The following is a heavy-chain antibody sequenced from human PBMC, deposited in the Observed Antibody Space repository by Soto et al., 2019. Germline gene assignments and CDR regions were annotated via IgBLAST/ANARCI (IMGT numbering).Heavy chain of an antibody. D-gene: IGHD3-9*01. CDR2: INHSGST. Sequence: PSETLSLTCAVYGGSFSGYYWSWIRQPPGKGLEWIGEINHSGSTNYNPSLKSRVTISVDTSKNQFSLKLSSVTAADTAVDYCGSGCSDIWPAHCGGWFAPGGPETLVTVSS. CDR3: GSGCSDIWPAHCGGWFAP. J-gene: IGHJ5*02. V-gene: IGHV4-34*01. CDR1: GGSFSGYY.